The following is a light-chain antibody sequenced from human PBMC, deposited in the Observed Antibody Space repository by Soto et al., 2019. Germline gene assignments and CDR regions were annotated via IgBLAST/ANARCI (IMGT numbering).Light chain of an antibody. CDR3: SSYKTSSTRV. V-gene: IGLV2-14*03. CDR2: EVS. Sequence: HCVLAQPDSVSGSPPQSITISCTGTSSDVGAYDFVSWYQQHPDKAPKLMIFEVSNRPSGVSDRFSGSKSVNTATLTISGLQAEDEADYYCSSYKTSSTRVFGTGTKVTVL. CDR1: SSDVGAYDF. J-gene: IGLJ1*01.